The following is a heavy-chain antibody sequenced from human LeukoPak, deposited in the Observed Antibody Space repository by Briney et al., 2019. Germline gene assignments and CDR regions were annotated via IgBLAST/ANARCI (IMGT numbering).Heavy chain of an antibody. CDR2: ISAYNGNT. Sequence: ASVKVSCKASGYTFTSYGSSGVRQAPGQGREWMGWISAYNGNTNYAQKLQGRVTMTTDTSTSTAYMELRSLRSDDTAVYYCARSYYGGNSGDYWGQGTLVTVSS. V-gene: IGHV1-18*01. CDR1: GYTFTSYG. D-gene: IGHD4-23*01. CDR3: ARSYYGGNSGDY. J-gene: IGHJ4*02.